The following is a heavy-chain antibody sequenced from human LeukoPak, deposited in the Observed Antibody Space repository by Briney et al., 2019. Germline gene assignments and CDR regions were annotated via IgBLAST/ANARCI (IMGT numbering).Heavy chain of an antibody. Sequence: GGSLRLSCAASGFTFSSYAMNWVRQAPETGLESVAGIGGSGDSTYYADSVRGRFTISRDNSKNTLYLQMHSLRVEDTAIYYCAKAPYYDSSGFYYHDYWGQGALFTVSS. J-gene: IGHJ4*02. CDR3: AKAPYYDSSGFYYHDY. CDR1: GFTFSSYA. D-gene: IGHD3-22*01. V-gene: IGHV3-23*01. CDR2: IGGSGDST.